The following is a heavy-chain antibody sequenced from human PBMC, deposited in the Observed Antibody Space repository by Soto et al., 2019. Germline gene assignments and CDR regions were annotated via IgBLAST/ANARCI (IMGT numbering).Heavy chain of an antibody. V-gene: IGHV3-7*01. CDR2: IKQDGSEK. Sequence: PGGSLRLSCAASGFTFSSYWMSWVRQAPGKGLEWVANIKQDGSEKYYVDSVKGRFTISRDNAKNSLYLQMNSLRAEDTAVYYCAREKFGGVIVIFGYYYYMDVWGKGTTVTVSS. J-gene: IGHJ6*03. CDR3: AREKFGGVIVIFGYYYYMDV. CDR1: GFTFSSYW. D-gene: IGHD3-16*02.